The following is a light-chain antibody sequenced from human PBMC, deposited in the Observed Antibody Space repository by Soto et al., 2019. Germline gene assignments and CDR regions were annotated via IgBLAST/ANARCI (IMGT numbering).Light chain of an antibody. Sequence: EIVMTQSPDTLSVSPGERATLSCRASQSIGTSLAWYQQQPGQAPRLLLYGASTRASGSPARFRGSGSGTEFTLNSNYLRSEDAAFYYCQHYNNWVTFGGGTRVEI. CDR2: GAS. J-gene: IGKJ4*01. CDR1: QSIGTS. V-gene: IGKV3D-15*01. CDR3: QHYNNWVT.